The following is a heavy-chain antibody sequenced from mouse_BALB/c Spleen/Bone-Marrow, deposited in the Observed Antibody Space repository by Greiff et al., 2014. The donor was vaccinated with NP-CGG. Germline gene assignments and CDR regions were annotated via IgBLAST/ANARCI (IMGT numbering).Heavy chain of an antibody. V-gene: IGHV5-6-3*01. CDR1: GFTFSSYG. Sequence: EVQVVESGGGLVQPGGSLKLSCAASGFTFSSYGMSWVRQTPDKRLELVATINSNGGSTYYPDSVKGRFTFSRDNAKNTLYLQMSSLKSEDTAMYYCARPYRYYFDYWGQGTTLTVSS. CDR3: ARPYRYYFDY. D-gene: IGHD2-14*01. J-gene: IGHJ2*01. CDR2: INSNGGST.